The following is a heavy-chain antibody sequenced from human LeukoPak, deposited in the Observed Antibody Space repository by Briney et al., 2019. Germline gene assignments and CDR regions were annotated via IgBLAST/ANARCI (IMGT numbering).Heavy chain of an antibody. CDR3: ASSLITIYGPGDY. CDR1: GYTFTGYD. V-gene: IGHV1-8*01. J-gene: IGHJ4*02. CDR2: MNPNSGNT. Sequence: GASVKVSCKASGYTFTGYDINWVRQATGQGLEWMGWMNPNSGNTGYAQKFQGRVTMTRNTSISTAYMELSSLRSEDTAVYYCASSLITIYGPGDYWGQGTLVTVSS. D-gene: IGHD3-16*01.